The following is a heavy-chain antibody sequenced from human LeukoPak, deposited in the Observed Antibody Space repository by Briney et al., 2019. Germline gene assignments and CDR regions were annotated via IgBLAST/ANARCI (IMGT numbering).Heavy chain of an antibody. CDR1: GGSFSGCY. D-gene: IGHD6-6*01. V-gene: IGHV4-34*01. CDR3: AREIVGIAARHNYFDY. CDR2: INHSGST. J-gene: IGHJ4*02. Sequence: PSETLSLTCAVYGGSFSGCYWSWIRHPPGKGLEWLGEINHSGSTNYNPYLKSRVTISVDPSENQFSLKLSSVTAADTAVYYCAREIVGIAARHNYFDYWGQGPLVTVSS.